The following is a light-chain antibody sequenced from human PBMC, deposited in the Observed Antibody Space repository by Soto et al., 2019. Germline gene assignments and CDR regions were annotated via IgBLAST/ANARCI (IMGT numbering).Light chain of an antibody. Sequence: DIQMTQSPSSLSASVGDRVTITCQASQDIRNYLNWYQQKPGKAPNLLIYDASNLRAGVPSRFSGSGSGTEFTSPISSLKPEDIATYYCQHYDHLPPLSFGGGTKVEIK. V-gene: IGKV1-33*01. CDR3: QHYDHLPPLS. CDR2: DAS. J-gene: IGKJ4*01. CDR1: QDIRNY.